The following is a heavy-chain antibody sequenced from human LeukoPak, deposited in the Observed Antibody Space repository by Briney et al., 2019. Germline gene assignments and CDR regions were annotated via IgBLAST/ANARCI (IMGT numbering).Heavy chain of an antibody. CDR2: ISGYNGDT. Sequence: GASVKVSCKASGFTFTKYGISWVRQATGQGLEWMGWISGYNGDTNYAQKLQGRVTMTTDTSTSTAYMELRSLRSDDTAVYYCARDPSNSSGWKTWFDSWGQGTLVTVPS. V-gene: IGHV1-18*01. D-gene: IGHD6-19*01. J-gene: IGHJ5*01. CDR1: GFTFTKYG. CDR3: ARDPSNSSGWKTWFDS.